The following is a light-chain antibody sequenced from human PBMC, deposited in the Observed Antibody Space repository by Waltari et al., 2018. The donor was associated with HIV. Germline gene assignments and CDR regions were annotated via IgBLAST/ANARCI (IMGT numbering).Light chain of an antibody. CDR3: QKYNSAPQT. CDR2: AAS. V-gene: IGKV1-27*01. CDR1: QGISNY. J-gene: IGKJ1*01. Sequence: DIHMTQSPSSLSASVGDRVTITCRASQGISNYLAWYQQKPGKVPKLLIYAASTLQSWVPSRFSGSGSGTDFNLTISSLQPEDVATYYCQKYNSAPQTFGQGTKVEIK.